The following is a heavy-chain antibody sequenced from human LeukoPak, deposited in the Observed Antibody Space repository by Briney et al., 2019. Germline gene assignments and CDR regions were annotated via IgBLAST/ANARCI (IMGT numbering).Heavy chain of an antibody. CDR1: GGTPSGFH. D-gene: IGHD1-14*01. CDR2: VHYSGST. V-gene: IGHV4-59*01. CDR3: AGRNKGPADV. J-gene: IGHJ6*02. Sequence: GTLSLTCIVSGGTPSGFHWSWLRPPPGRRLDWIEYVHYSGSTTYNPSLKSRVTISLDTSENQFSLNLNSVTAADTAVYYCAGRNKGPADVWGQGTTVTVSS.